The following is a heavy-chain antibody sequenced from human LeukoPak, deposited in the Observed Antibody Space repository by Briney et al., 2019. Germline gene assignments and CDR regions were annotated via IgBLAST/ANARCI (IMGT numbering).Heavy chain of an antibody. CDR1: GGSISSYY. D-gene: IGHD1-26*01. J-gene: IGHJ4*02. V-gene: IGHV4-4*07. Sequence: PSETLSLTCTVAGGSISSYYWSWIRQPAGKGLEWIGRIYTSGSTNYNPSLKSRVTISVDTSNNQFSLKLSSVTAADTAVYYCARHATFSVHHGRWEAEDYWGQGTLVTVSS. CDR2: IYTSGST. CDR3: ARHATFSVHHGRWEAEDY.